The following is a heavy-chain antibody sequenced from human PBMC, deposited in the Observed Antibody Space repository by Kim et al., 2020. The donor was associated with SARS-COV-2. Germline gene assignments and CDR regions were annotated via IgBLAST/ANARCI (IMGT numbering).Heavy chain of an antibody. Sequence: YAQKFQARVTITADKSTSTAYMELSSMRAEDTAVYFCASLPRAAAGDFDYWGQGTLVTVSS. V-gene: IGHV1-69*02. D-gene: IGHD6-13*01. J-gene: IGHJ4*02. CDR3: ASLPRAAAGDFDY.